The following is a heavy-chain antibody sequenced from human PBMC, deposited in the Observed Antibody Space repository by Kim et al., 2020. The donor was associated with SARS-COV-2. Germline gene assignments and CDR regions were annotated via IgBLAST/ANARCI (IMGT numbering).Heavy chain of an antibody. CDR3: AREVAAAGNWFDP. CDR2: IIPIFGTA. Sequence: SVKVSCKASGGTFSSYAISWVRQAPGQGLEWMGGIIPIFGTANYAQKFQGRVTITADESTSTAYMELSSLRSEDTAVYYCAREVAAAGNWFDPWGQGTLVTVSS. D-gene: IGHD6-13*01. V-gene: IGHV1-69*13. CDR1: GGTFSSYA. J-gene: IGHJ5*02.